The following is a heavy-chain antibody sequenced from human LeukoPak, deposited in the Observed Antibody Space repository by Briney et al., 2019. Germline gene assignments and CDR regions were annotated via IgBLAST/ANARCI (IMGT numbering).Heavy chain of an antibody. D-gene: IGHD3-10*01. CDR3: ASSGMVRGVPFDY. Sequence: GASVKVSCKASGYTFTGYYMHWVRQAPGQGLEWMGWINPNSGGTNYAQKFQGRVTMTRGTSISTAYMELSRLRSDDTAVYYCASSGMVRGVPFDYWGQGTLVTVSS. V-gene: IGHV1-2*02. CDR1: GYTFTGYY. CDR2: INPNSGGT. J-gene: IGHJ4*02.